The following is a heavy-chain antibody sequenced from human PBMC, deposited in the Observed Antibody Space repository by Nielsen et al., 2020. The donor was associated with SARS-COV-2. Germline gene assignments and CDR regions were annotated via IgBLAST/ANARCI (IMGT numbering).Heavy chain of an antibody. CDR1: GFTFSSYS. CDR2: ISYDGSNK. Sequence: GGSLRLSCAASGFTFSSYSMNWVRQAPGKGLEWVAVISYDGSNKYYADSVKGRFTISRDNSKNTLYLQMNSLRAEDTAVYYCARASMIVVVITPFDYWGQGTLVTVSS. D-gene: IGHD3-22*01. V-gene: IGHV3-30*03. CDR3: ARASMIVVVITPFDY. J-gene: IGHJ4*02.